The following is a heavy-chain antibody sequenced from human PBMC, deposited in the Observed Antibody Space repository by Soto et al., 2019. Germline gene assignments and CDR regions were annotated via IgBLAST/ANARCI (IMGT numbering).Heavy chain of an antibody. CDR1: GYTFTGYY. Sequence: ASVKVSCKASGYTFTGYYIHWVRQAPGQGLECMGWINPNSGGTNYAQKFQGRVTMTRDTSISTAYMELSRLRSDDTAVYYCARGEFVVVVAATPLHYYYYGMDVWGQGTTVTVSS. J-gene: IGHJ6*02. D-gene: IGHD2-15*01. V-gene: IGHV1-2*02. CDR3: ARGEFVVVVAATPLHYYYYGMDV. CDR2: INPNSGGT.